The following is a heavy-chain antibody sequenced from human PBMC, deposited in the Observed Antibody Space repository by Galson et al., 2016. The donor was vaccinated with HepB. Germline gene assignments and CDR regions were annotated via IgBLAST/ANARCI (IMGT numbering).Heavy chain of an antibody. Sequence: SVKVSCKASGYTFTSYTMNWVRQAPGQGLEWMGWINTNTGNPMYAQGFTGRFVFSLDTSVSTAYLQISSLKAEDTAVYYCAREVKTIFGVVTHHFDYWGQGTLVTVSS. CDR2: INTNTGNP. CDR3: AREVKTIFGVVTHHFDY. D-gene: IGHD3-3*01. V-gene: IGHV7-4-1*02. CDR1: GYTFTSYT. J-gene: IGHJ4*02.